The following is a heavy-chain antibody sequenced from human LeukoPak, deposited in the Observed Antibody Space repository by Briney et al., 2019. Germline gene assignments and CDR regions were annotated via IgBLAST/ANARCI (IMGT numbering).Heavy chain of an antibody. CDR2: INHDATEK. CDR3: ARVRSAAAGPLDY. CDR1: GFSFDSYW. J-gene: IGHJ4*02. Sequence: GGSLRLSCVASGFSFDSYWMNWVRQAPGRGLEWVANINHDATEKYYVDSVKGRFTISRDNAKKSLYLQMNRLRADDTAVYHCARVRSAAAGPLDYWGQGTLVTVSS. V-gene: IGHV3-7*01. D-gene: IGHD6-13*01.